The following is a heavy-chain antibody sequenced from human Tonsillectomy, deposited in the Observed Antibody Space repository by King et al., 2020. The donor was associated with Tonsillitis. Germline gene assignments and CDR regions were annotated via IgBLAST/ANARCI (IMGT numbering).Heavy chain of an antibody. CDR2: IIPISGAV. D-gene: IGHD3-22*01. V-gene: IGHV1-69*12. Sequence: VQLVQSGAEVKKPGSSVKVSCKASGGTFSSYAITWVRQAPGQGLEWMGGIIPISGAVNTAQRFQGRVTITADESTSAAYMEMSSLRSEDTAVYYCARGLESYSSGFYSLGYWGQGTLVTVSS. CDR3: ARGLESYSSGFYSLGY. CDR1: GGTFSSYA. J-gene: IGHJ4*02.